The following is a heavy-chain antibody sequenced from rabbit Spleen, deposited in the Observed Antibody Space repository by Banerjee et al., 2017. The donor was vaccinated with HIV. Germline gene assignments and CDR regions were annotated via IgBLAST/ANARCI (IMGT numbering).Heavy chain of an antibody. Sequence: QSLEESGGGLVKPGASLTLTCKASGFSFNSAYDMCWVRQAPGKGLEWIACIYAGSSGGTYSATWAKGRFTISKTSSTTVTLQMTSLTAADTATYFCARDTGTSFSTYGMDLWGQGTLVTVS. CDR1: GFSFNSAYD. CDR2: IYAGSSGGT. V-gene: IGHV1S40*01. D-gene: IGHD8-1*01. CDR3: ARDTGTSFSTYGMDL. J-gene: IGHJ6*01.